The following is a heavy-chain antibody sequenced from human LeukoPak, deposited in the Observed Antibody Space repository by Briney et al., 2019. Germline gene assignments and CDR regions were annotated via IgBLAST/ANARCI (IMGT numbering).Heavy chain of an antibody. CDR3: ARDDAPDGGFLDC. CDR1: GFTFRNYA. Sequence: GGSLRLSCAVSGFTFRNYAMSWVRQAPGKAQEWVSRVDGGGSTSCADSVKGRFSISRDISKSTLYLQMSSLRGEDTAVYYCARDDAPDGGFLDCWGQGTLVTVSS. J-gene: IGHJ4*02. CDR2: VDGGGST. V-gene: IGHV3-23*01. D-gene: IGHD2/OR15-2a*01.